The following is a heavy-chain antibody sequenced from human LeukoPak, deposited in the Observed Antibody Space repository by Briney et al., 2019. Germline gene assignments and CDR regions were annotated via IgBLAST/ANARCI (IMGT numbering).Heavy chain of an antibody. J-gene: IGHJ5*02. V-gene: IGHV4-59*01. D-gene: IGHD3-10*01. CDR3: ARAGEYAYGSGSLSWFDP. CDR2: IYYSGST. CDR1: GGSISSYY. Sequence: SETLSLTCTVSGGSISSYYWSWIRQPPGKGLEWIGYIYYSGSTNYNPSLKSRVTISVDTSKNQFSLKLSSVTAADTAVYYCARAGEYAYGSGSLSWFDPWGQGTLVTVSS.